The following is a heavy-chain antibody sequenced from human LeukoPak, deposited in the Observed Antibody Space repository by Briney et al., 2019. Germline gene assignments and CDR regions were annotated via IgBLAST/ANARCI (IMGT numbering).Heavy chain of an antibody. CDR1: GYSISSGYY. D-gene: IGHD3-10*01. CDR2: IYHSGST. V-gene: IGHV4-38-2*02. J-gene: IGHJ4*02. CDR3: ARDRYVLWSGESPIDY. Sequence: NPSETLSLTCTVSGYSISSGYYWGWIRQPPGKGLEWIGSIYHSGSTYYNPSLKSRVTISVDTSKNQFSLKLSSVTAADTAVYYCARDRYVLWSGESPIDYWGQGTLVTVSS.